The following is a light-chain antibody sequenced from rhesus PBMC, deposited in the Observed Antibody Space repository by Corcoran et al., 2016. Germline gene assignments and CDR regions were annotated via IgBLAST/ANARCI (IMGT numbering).Light chain of an antibody. CDR1: NIGRKN. Sequence: SYDLTQPPSVSAAPGQTATIICGGENIGRKNVHWYQQKPPQAPLVVIYDNSRRPSGIPERFSGSTTGNTASLTITRVEAGDEADYYCQVWDNTYKYVFGAGTKLTVL. CDR3: QVWDNTYKYV. CDR2: DNS. J-gene: IGLJ6*01. V-gene: IGLV3-25*02.